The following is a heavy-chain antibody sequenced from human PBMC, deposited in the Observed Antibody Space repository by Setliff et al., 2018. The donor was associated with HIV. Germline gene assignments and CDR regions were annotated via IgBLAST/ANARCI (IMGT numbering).Heavy chain of an antibody. CDR3: ARGKTWLRFLDY. CDR2: VDPEDGET. CDR1: GYTFTSYY. Sequence: GASVKVSCKASGYTFTSYYMHWVRQAPGQGLEWMGRVDPEDGETIYAEKFQGRVTITADTSTDTAYMELSSLRSEDTAVYYCARGKTWLRFLDYWGQGTLVTVSS. D-gene: IGHD5-12*01. J-gene: IGHJ4*02. V-gene: IGHV1-69-2*01.